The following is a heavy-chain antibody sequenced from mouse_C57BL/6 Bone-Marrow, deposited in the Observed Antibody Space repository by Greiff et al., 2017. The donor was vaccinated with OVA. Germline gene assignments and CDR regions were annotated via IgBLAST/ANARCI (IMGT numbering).Heavy chain of an antibody. CDR2: IYPGDGDT. Sequence: VQLQQSGPELVKPGASVKISCKASGYAFSSSWMNWVKQRPGKGLEWIGRIYPGDGDTNYNGKFKGKATLTADKSSSTAYMQLSSLTSEDSAVYFCASGSYSNSYYAMDYWGQGTSVTVSS. CDR1: GYAFSSSW. V-gene: IGHV1-82*01. CDR3: ASGSYSNSYYAMDY. J-gene: IGHJ4*01. D-gene: IGHD2-5*01.